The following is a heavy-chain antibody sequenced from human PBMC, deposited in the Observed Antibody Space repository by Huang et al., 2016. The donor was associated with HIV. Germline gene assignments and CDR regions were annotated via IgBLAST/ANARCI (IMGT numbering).Heavy chain of an antibody. V-gene: IGHV5-51*01. Sequence: VQLVQSGAEVKKPGESLKISCKGSGYSFSSYWIAWVRQLPGKGMEWMVIIFPDDADTTDSRSLEGQVTISADKSIGTAYLQWSSLKASDTAMYYCARRFSSSSGYFDYWGQGSLVTVSS. CDR1: GYSFSSYW. CDR3: ARRFSSSSGYFDY. D-gene: IGHD6-6*01. J-gene: IGHJ4*02. CDR2: IFPDDADT.